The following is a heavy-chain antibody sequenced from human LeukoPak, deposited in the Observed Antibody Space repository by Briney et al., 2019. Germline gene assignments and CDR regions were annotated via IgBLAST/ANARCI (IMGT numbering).Heavy chain of an antibody. D-gene: IGHD2-2*01. V-gene: IGHV3-30*18. Sequence: GRSLRLSCAASGFTFSSYGMHWVRQAPGKGLEWVAVISYDGSNKYYADSVKGRFTISRDNSKNTLYLQMNSLRAEDTAVYYCAKVRGQDCSSTSCHPYYYYYMDVWGKGTTVTVSS. CDR3: AKVRGQDCSSTSCHPYYYYYMDV. J-gene: IGHJ6*03. CDR2: ISYDGSNK. CDR1: GFTFSSYG.